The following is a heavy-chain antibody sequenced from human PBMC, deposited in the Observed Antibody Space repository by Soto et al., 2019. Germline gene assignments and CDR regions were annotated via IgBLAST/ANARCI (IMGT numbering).Heavy chain of an antibody. D-gene: IGHD3-22*01. V-gene: IGHV4-31*03. CDR2: IYYSGST. CDR3: ARGDYDSSGYYTYAFDI. Sequence: PSETLSLTCTVSGGSISSGGYYWSWIRQHPGKGLEWIGYIYYSGSTYYNPSLKSRVTISVDTSKNQFSLKLSSVTAADTAVYYCARGDYDSSGYYTYAFDIWGQGTMDTVSS. J-gene: IGHJ3*02. CDR1: GGSISSGGYY.